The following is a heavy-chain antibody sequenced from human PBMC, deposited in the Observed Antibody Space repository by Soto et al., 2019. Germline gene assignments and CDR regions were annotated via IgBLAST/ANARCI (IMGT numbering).Heavy chain of an antibody. J-gene: IGHJ6*01. CDR2: ISSSSSYI. V-gene: IGHV3-21*01. CDR3: ARDLPSEGSSRLVMAV. D-gene: IGHD6-13*01. CDR1: GFTFSSYS. Sequence: GGSLRLSCAASGFTFSSYSMNWVRQAPGKGLEWVSSISSSSSYIYYADSVKGRFTISRDNAKNSLYLQMNSLRAEDTAVYYCARDLPSEGSSRLVMAVWRQGTTVTVSS.